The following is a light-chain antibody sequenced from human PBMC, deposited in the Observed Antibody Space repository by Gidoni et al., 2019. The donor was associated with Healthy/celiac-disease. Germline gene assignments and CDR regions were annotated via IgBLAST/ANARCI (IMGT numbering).Light chain of an antibody. CDR1: QSISSY. Sequence: DIQMTQSPSSLSASVGDRVTITCRASQSISSYLNCYQQKPGKPPKLLIDAASSLQSGFPARFSGSGSGTDFTLTISSLQPEDYATYYCQQSYSAPYTFGQGTKLEIK. V-gene: IGKV1-39*01. CDR2: AAS. J-gene: IGKJ2*01. CDR3: QQSYSAPYT.